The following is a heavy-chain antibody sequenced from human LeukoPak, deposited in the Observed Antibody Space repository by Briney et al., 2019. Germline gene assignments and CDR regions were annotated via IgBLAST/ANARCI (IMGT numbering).Heavy chain of an antibody. J-gene: IGHJ4*02. CDR3: ARGRSYDI. CDR2: IYTSGST. D-gene: IGHD3-16*01. CDR1: GGSISSGSYY. V-gene: IGHV4-61*02. Sequence: SETLSLTCTVSGGSISSGSYYWSWIRQPAGKGLEWIGRIYTSGSTNYNPSLKSRVTISVDTSKNQFSLKLSSVTAADTAVYYCARGRSYDIWGQGTLVTVSS.